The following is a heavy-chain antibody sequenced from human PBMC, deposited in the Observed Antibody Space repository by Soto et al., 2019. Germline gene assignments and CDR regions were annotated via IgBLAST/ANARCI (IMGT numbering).Heavy chain of an antibody. CDR2: IYYSGST. CDR1: GGSVRSGSYY. Sequence: SETLSLTCTVSGGSVRSGSYYWSWIRQPPGKGLEWIGYIYYSGSTNYNPSLKSRVTISVDTSKNQFSLKLSSVTAADTAVYYCARERRGYSYGLFDYWGQGTLVTVSS. V-gene: IGHV4-61*01. J-gene: IGHJ4*02. D-gene: IGHD5-18*01. CDR3: ARERRGYSYGLFDY.